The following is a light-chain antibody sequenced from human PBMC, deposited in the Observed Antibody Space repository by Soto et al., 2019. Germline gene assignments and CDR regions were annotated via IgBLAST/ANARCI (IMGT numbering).Light chain of an antibody. J-gene: IGLJ2*01. CDR3: SSYAGSNNLV. CDR1: SSDVDSYNY. V-gene: IGLV2-8*01. CDR2: EVS. Sequence: QSVLTQPPSASGSPGQSVTISCTGTSSDVDSYNYVSWYQQHPGKAPKFMIYEVSKRPSGVPDRFSGSKSGNTASLTVSGLQAEDEADYYCSSYAGSNNLVFGGGTKLTVL.